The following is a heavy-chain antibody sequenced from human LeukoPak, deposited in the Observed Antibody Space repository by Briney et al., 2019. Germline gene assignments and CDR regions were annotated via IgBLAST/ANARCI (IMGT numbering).Heavy chain of an antibody. CDR3: ARVEWLQFPDY. D-gene: IGHD5-24*01. V-gene: IGHV3-21*01. CDR2: IGSSTTYI. Sequence: GGSLRLSCAASGFTFSTYSMNWVRQAPGKGLEWVSSIGSSTTYIYYADSVKGRFTISRDNAKNSLYLQMNSLRAEDTAVYYCARVEWLQFPDYWGQGTLVTVSS. CDR1: GFTFSTYS. J-gene: IGHJ4*02.